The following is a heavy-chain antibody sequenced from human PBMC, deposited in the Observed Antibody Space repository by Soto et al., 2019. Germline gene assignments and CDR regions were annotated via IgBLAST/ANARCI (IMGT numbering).Heavy chain of an antibody. Sequence: HPGGSLRLSCSASGFTFSSYAMHWVRQAPGKGLEYVSAISSNGGSTYYADSVKGRFTISRDNSKNTLYLQMSSLRAEDTAVYYCVKDLGGSGISWWFDPWGQGTLVTVSS. V-gene: IGHV3-64D*06. CDR1: GFTFSSYA. D-gene: IGHD2-15*01. CDR2: ISSNGGST. J-gene: IGHJ5*02. CDR3: VKDLGGSGISWWFDP.